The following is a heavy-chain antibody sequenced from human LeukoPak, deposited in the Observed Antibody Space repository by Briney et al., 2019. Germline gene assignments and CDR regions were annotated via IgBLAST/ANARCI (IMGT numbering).Heavy chain of an antibody. D-gene: IGHD1-7*01. Sequence: KTSETLSLTCAVYGGSFSGYYWSWIRQPPGKGLEWIGEINHSGSTNYNPSHKSRVTISVDTSKNQFSLKLSSVTAADTAVYYCARNNWNYVPDGLDVWGQGTTVTVSS. CDR3: ARNNWNYVPDGLDV. CDR1: GGSFSGYY. V-gene: IGHV4-34*01. J-gene: IGHJ6*02. CDR2: INHSGST.